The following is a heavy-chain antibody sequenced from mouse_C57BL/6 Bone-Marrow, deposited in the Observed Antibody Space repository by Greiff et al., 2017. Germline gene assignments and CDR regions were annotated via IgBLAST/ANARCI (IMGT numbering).Heavy chain of an antibody. CDR3: TTGGMDY. J-gene: IGHJ4*01. V-gene: IGHV14-4*01. CDR2: IDPENGDT. Sequence: EVQLQQSGAELVRPGASVKLSCTASGFNIKDDYMHWVKQRPEQGLEWIGWIDPENGDTEYASKFQGKATITADTSSTTAYLQLSSLTSEDTAVYYCTTGGMDYWGQGTSVTVSS. CDR1: GFNIKDDY.